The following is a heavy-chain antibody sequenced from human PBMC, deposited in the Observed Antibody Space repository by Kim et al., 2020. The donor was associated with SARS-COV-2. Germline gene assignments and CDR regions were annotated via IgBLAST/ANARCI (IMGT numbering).Heavy chain of an antibody. CDR2: ISGSGGST. D-gene: IGHD3-22*01. Sequence: GGSLRLSCAASGFTFSSYAMGWVRQAPGKGLEWVSVISGSGGSTDYVDSVKGRFTISRDNSKNTLYLQMNSLRAEDTAVYYCAKHDSSGYYYFGYWGQGTLVTVSS. CDR3: AKHDSSGYYYFGY. CDR1: GFTFSSYA. J-gene: IGHJ4*02. V-gene: IGHV3-23*01.